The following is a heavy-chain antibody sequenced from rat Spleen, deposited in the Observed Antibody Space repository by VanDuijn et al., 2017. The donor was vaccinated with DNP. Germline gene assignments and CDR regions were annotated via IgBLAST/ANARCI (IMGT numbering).Heavy chain of an antibody. CDR2: IWTNGST. J-gene: IGHJ2*01. Sequence: QVQLKESGPVLVQASETLSLTCTVSGFSLTNYGVIWVRQPTGKGLEWMGMIWTNGSTDHNSALKSRLSITRDTSKSQVFLKMNSLQTEDTAIYYCTSYYSGDFHYWGQGVMVTVSS. V-gene: IGHV2-52*01. CDR3: TSYYSGDFHY. D-gene: IGHD1-1*01. CDR1: GFSLTNYG.